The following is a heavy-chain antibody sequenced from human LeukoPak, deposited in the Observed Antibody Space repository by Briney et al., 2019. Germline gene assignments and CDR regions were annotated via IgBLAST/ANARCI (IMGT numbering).Heavy chain of an antibody. D-gene: IGHD6-13*01. CDR2: ISGSGGST. V-gene: IGHV3-23*01. CDR3: AKVGSGTAAANWFDP. CDR1: GFTFSSYA. J-gene: IGHJ5*02. Sequence: TGGSLRLSCAASGFTFSSYAMSWVRQAPGKGLEWVSAISGSGGSTYYADSVKGRFTISRDNSKNTLYLQMNSLRAEDTAVYYCAKVGSGTAAANWFDPWGQGTLVTVSS.